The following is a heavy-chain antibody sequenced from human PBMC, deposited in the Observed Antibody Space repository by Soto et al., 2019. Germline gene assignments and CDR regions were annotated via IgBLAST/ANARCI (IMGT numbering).Heavy chain of an antibody. D-gene: IGHD6-19*01. J-gene: IGHJ4*02. Sequence: EVQLVESGGGLVQPGGSLRLSCAASGFTFSSYSMNWVRQAPGKGLGWVSYISTSSSNLKYADSVKGRFTISRDNAKNSLYLQMDSLRDEDTAVYYCARVGLAYSSGWYERDYFDYWGQGTLVTVSS. CDR2: ISTSSSNL. V-gene: IGHV3-48*02. CDR1: GFTFSSYS. CDR3: ARVGLAYSSGWYERDYFDY.